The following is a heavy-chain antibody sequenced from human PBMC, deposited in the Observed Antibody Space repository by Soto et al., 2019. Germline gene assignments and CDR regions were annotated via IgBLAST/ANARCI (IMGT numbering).Heavy chain of an antibody. J-gene: IGHJ6*02. Sequence: PGGSLRLSCAASGFTFSSYGMHWVRQAPGKGLEWVAVISYDGSNKYYADSVKGRFTISRDNSKNTLYLQMNSLRAEDTAVYYCAKERRLRYFDWFPRYYYGTDVWGQGTTVTVSS. D-gene: IGHD3-9*01. CDR1: GFTFSSYG. CDR2: ISYDGSNK. CDR3: AKERRLRYFDWFPRYYYGTDV. V-gene: IGHV3-30*18.